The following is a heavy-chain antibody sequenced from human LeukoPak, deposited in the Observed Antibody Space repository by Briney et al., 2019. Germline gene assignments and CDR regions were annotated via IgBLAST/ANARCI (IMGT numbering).Heavy chain of an antibody. CDR1: GYTFTGYY. D-gene: IGHD6-6*01. V-gene: IGHV1-2*02. CDR3: ARGEQPVRRPAAASWYFDL. J-gene: IGHJ2*01. CDR2: INPNSGGT. Sequence: ASVKVSCKASGYTFTGYYMHWVRQAPGQGLEWMGWINPNSGGTNYAQKFQGRVTMTRDTSISTAYMELSRLRSDDTAVYYCARGEQPVRRPAAASWYFDLWGRGTLVTVPS.